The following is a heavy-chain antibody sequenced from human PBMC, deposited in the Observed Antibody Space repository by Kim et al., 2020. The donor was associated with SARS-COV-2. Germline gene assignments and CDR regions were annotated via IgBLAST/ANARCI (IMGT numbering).Heavy chain of an antibody. D-gene: IGHD3-3*01. CDR2: IWYDGSNK. V-gene: IGHV3-33*08. CDR3: ARDVLRFLEWLTPSYYYYYGMDV. J-gene: IGHJ6*02. Sequence: GGSLRLSCAASGFTFSSYGMHWVRQAPGKGLEWVAVIWYDGSNKYYADSVKGRFTISRDNSKNTLYLQMNSLRAEDTAVYYCARDVLRFLEWLTPSYYYYYGMDVWGQGTTVTVSS. CDR1: GFTFSSYG.